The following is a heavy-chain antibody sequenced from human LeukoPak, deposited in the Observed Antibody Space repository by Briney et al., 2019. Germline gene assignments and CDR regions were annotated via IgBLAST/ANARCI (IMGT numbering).Heavy chain of an antibody. CDR3: ARRDSSGYSFDS. CDR1: GYSFSIYW. D-gene: IGHD3-22*01. Sequence: GESLKISCKGSGYSFSIYWIAWVRQMPGKGLAWMGNIYPGDSDIRYSPSFQGQVTFSADKSISTAYLQWSSLKASDTAMYYCARRDSSGYSFDSWGQGTLVTVSS. CDR2: IYPGDSDI. V-gene: IGHV5-51*01. J-gene: IGHJ5*01.